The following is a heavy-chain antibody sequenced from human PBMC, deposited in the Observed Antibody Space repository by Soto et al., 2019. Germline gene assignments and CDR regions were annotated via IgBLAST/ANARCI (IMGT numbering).Heavy chain of an antibody. CDR3: LSFWTDS. V-gene: IGHV3-7*03. Sequence: EVQLVGSGGGLVQPGGSLRLSCAASGFTFSNYWINWVRQAPGEGLEWVANINEHGSEMHYVDSVKGRFTISRDNAKNSVYLQMNSLRAEDTAVYYCLSFWTDSWVQGSLVTVSS. CDR2: INEHGSEM. J-gene: IGHJ4*02. D-gene: IGHD1-1*01. CDR1: GFTFSNYW.